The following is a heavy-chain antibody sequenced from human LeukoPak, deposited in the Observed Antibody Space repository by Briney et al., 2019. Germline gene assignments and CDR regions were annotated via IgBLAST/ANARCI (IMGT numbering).Heavy chain of an antibody. CDR2: INPTSGGT. V-gene: IGHV1-2*02. CDR1: GYSFTGYY. J-gene: IGHJ3*01. Sequence: GASVKVSCKASGYSFTGYYMHWVRQAPGQGLERMGWINPTSGGTNYSQKFQGRVTMTTDTSINTAYMELSRLRSGDTAVYYCALQTVAGAFDVWGQGTVVTVSS. CDR3: ALQTVAGAFDV. D-gene: IGHD4-23*01.